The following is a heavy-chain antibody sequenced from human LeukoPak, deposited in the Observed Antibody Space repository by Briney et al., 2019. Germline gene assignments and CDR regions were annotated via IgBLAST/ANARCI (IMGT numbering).Heavy chain of an antibody. J-gene: IGHJ4*02. V-gene: IGHV3-15*07. CDR3: TTMAGIVGAKYFDY. Sequence: GGSLRLSCAASGFTFSNAWMNWVRQAPGKGLEWVGRIKNKTDDGTTDYAAPVKGRFTLSRDDSKNTLFLQMNSLKIEDTAVYYCTTMAGIVGAKYFDYWGQGILVTVSS. CDR2: IKNKTDDGTT. CDR1: GFTFSNAW. D-gene: IGHD1-26*01.